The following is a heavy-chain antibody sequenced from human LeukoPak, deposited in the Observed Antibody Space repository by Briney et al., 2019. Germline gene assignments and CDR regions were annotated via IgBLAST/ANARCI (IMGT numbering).Heavy chain of an antibody. J-gene: IGHJ4*02. D-gene: IGHD2-15*01. CDR1: GFTFSSYG. CDR3: AKDLLGYCSGGSCYSLGY. Sequence: GGSLRLSCAASGFTFSSYGMHWVRQAPGKGLEWVAFIRYDGSNKYYADSVKGRFTISRDNSKNTLYLQMNSLRAEDTAVHYCAKDLLGYCSGGSCYSLGYWGQGTLVSVSS. CDR2: IRYDGSNK. V-gene: IGHV3-30*02.